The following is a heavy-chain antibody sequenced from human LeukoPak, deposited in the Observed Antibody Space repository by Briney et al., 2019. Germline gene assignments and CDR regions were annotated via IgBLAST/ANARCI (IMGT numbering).Heavy chain of an antibody. CDR2: ISYDGSNK. Sequence: GGSLRLSCAASGFTFSSYAMHWVRQAPGKGLEWVALISYDGSNKYYADSVKGRFTISRDNSKNTLYLQMNSLRADDTAVYYCAMTRPGYSSNPWGQGTLVTVSS. V-gene: IGHV3-30-3*01. J-gene: IGHJ4*02. CDR3: AMTRPGYSSNP. D-gene: IGHD6-13*01. CDR1: GFTFSSYA.